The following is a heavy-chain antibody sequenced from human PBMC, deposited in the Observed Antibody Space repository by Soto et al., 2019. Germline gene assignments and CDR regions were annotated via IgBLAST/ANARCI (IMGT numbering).Heavy chain of an antibody. CDR1: GYSFTSYW. V-gene: IGHV5-51*01. Sequence: SLKISCKGSGYSFTSYWIGWVRQMPGKCLEWMGIIYPGDSDARYSPSFQGQVTISADKSISTAYLQWSSLKASDTAMYYCARQDGYYDFWSGYFTYGMDVWGQGTTVTVSS. CDR3: ARQDGYYDFWSGYFTYGMDV. CDR2: IYPGDSDA. D-gene: IGHD3-3*01. J-gene: IGHJ6*02.